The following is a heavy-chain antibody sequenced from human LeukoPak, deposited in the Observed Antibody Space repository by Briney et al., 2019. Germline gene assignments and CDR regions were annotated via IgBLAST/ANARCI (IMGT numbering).Heavy chain of an antibody. J-gene: IGHJ4*02. CDR3: ARVAYCGNNCYYYFDY. V-gene: IGHV1-2*02. CDR1: GYTFTSYG. CDR2: INPNSGGT. Sequence: ASVKVSCKASGYTFTSYGISWVRQAPGQGLEWMGWINPNSGGTNYAQKFRGRVTVTRDTSITTAYMELSSLRSDDTALYYCARVAYCGNNCYYYFDYWGRGTLVTVSS. D-gene: IGHD2-21*02.